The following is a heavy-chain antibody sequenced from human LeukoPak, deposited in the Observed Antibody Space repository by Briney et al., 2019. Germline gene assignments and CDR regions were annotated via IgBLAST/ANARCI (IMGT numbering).Heavy chain of an antibody. J-gene: IGHJ4*02. CDR2: LYYTGST. CDR1: GASISSYY. CDR3: ARHGASGGNFDS. V-gene: IGHV4-59*08. Sequence: PSETLSLTCDVSGASISSYYWSWIRQPPGQRLEWIGYLYYTGSTKYNPSLRSRVTISVDTSKNQISLKLSSVTAADTAVYYCARHGASGGNFDSWGQGTLVTVSS. D-gene: IGHD1-26*01.